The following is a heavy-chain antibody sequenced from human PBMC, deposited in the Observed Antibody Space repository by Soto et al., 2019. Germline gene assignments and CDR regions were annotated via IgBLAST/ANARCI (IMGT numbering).Heavy chain of an antibody. CDR1: GGSISSSNW. Sequence: LTCTVSGGSISSSNWWSWVRQPPGKGLEWIGYIYYSGTTYYNPSLKSRVTISVDTSKNQFSLKLSSVTAADTAVYYCAASCVACGGFNYYGMDVWGQGTTVTVSS. D-gene: IGHD2-21*01. V-gene: IGHV4-4*02. CDR3: AASCVACGGFNYYGMDV. CDR2: IYYSGTT. J-gene: IGHJ6*02.